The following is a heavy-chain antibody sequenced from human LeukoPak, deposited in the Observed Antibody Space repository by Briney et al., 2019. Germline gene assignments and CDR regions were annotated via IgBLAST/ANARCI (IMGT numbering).Heavy chain of an antibody. CDR3: ARRMVRGNWFDP. Sequence: ASVKVSCKASGYTFTGYYMHWVRQAPGQGLEGMGWINPNCGCTNYAQKFKGRVTMPRDTSISTAYMELSRLRSDDTAVYYCARRMVRGNWFDPWGQGTLVTVSS. CDR2: INPNCGCT. V-gene: IGHV1-2*02. D-gene: IGHD3-10*01. J-gene: IGHJ5*02. CDR1: GYTFTGYY.